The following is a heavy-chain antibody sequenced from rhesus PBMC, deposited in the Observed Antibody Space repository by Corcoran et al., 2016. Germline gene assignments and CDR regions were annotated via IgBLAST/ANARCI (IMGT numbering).Heavy chain of an antibody. CDR3: ARGRPGDY. V-gene: IGHV4-169*01. D-gene: IGHD1-44*02. J-gene: IGHJ4*01. CDR2: IYGSGSST. CDR1: GGSISSSY. Sequence: QLQLQESGPGLVKPSETLSLTCAVSGGSISSSYWSWIRQAPGKGLEWIGYIYGSGSSTTYNPSLKSRVTLSVDTSKNQLSLKLSSVTAADTAVYYCARGRPGDYWGQGVLVTVSS.